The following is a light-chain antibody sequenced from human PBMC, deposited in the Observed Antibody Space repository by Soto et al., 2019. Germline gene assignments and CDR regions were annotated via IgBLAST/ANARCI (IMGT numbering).Light chain of an antibody. CDR2: EVS. CDR1: SSDVGGYKY. V-gene: IGLV2-14*01. CDR3: NSYTSISTFV. Sequence: QSALTQPASVSGSPGQSITISCTGTSSDVGGYKYVSWYQQHPGKAPKLMIFEVSNRPSWVSYRFSGSKSGNTASLTISGIQPEDESDYYCNSYTSISTFVFGTGTKVTVL. J-gene: IGLJ1*01.